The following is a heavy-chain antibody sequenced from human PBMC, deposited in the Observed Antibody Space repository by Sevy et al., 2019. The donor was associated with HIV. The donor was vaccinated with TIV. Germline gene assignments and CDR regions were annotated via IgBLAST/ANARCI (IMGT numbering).Heavy chain of an antibody. J-gene: IGHJ4*02. CDR3: AREGCTKPHDY. CDR1: GFTFSKYS. V-gene: IGHV3-23*01. D-gene: IGHD2-8*01. CDR2: LSFGCGEI. Sequence: GGSLRLSCAASGFTFSKYSMSWVRQPPGKGLEWVSTLSFGCGEINHADSVKGRFTISRDNSNNSLYLQMNNLRAEDTAVYYCAREGCTKPHDYWGQGTLVTVSS.